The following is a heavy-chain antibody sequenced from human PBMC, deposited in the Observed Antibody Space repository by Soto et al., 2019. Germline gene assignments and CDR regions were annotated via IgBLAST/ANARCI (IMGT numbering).Heavy chain of an antibody. CDR1: GASISSSNYY. Sequence: SETLSLTCTVSGASISSSNYYWGWIRQPPGKGLQWIGSGTTYYNPSLRGRVTISVDPSENQFSLHLTSVTAADTAVYYCATYGRNKGRFDYWGLGTLVTVSS. CDR2: SGTT. D-gene: IGHD4-17*01. CDR3: ATYGRNKGRFDY. V-gene: IGHV4-39*01. J-gene: IGHJ4*02.